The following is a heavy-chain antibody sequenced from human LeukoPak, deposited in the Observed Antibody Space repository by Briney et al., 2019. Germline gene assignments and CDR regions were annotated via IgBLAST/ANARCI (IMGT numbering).Heavy chain of an antibody. CDR1: GYTFTSYG. J-gene: IGHJ4*02. CDR2: IIPIFGTA. Sequence: ASVKVSCKASGYTFTSYGISWVRQAPGQGLEWMGGIIPIFGTANYAQKFQGRVTITADESTSTAYMELSSLRSEDTAVYYCARDSDYGGKGSRDWGQGTLVTVSS. V-gene: IGHV1-69*13. CDR3: ARDSDYGGKGSRD. D-gene: IGHD4-23*01.